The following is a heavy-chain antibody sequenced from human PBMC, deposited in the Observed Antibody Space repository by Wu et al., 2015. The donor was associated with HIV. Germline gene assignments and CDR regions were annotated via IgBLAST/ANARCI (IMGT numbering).Heavy chain of an antibody. V-gene: IGHV1-8*01. CDR1: GYTFTSYD. J-gene: IGHJ3*02. CDR3: HIAAAVGYEMKSFDM. Sequence: QVQLVQSGAEVKKPGASVKVSCKASGYTFTSYDISWVRQATGQGLEWMGWMNPNSGNTGYVQNFQGRVTMTRNTSITTAYMELSSLRSEDTAVYYCHIAAAVGYEMKSFDMWGPRDNGHRLF. D-gene: IGHD6-13*01. CDR2: MNPNSGNT.